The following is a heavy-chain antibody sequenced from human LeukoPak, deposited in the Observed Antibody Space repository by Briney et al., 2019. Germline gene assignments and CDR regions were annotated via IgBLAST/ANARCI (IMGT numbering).Heavy chain of an antibody. V-gene: IGHV3-20*04. Sequence: GGALRLSCAASGVSFDDDVLTWVRQAPGKGLEWGSGINWNGDSRDYTDSVKGGFSLSTDNAKNSQNLQMNSMSAQETALSYCERDLRVVITGSFDSWCQGHVVPVSS. CDR1: GVSFDDDV. D-gene: IGHD3-22*01. J-gene: IGHJ4*02. CDR2: INWNGDSR. CDR3: ERDLRVVITGSFDS.